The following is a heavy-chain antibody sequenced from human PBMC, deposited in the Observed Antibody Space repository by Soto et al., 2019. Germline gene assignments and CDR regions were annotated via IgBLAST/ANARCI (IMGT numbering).Heavy chain of an antibody. CDR1: GGSLSGYY. V-gene: IGHV4-34*01. CDR3: AASSAYTYCYFDS. Sequence: SEPLSLTFTVSGGSLSGYYWSWIRQSPGKGLEWIGEVNHRGSTDYNPSLKSRVTISIDASKNQFSLELNSVTAADTAVYYCAASSAYTYCYFDSWGQGILVTVYS. J-gene: IGHJ4*02. D-gene: IGHD2-15*01. CDR2: VNHRGST.